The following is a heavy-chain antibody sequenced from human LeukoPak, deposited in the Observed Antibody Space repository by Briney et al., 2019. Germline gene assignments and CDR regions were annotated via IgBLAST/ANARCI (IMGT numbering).Heavy chain of an antibody. J-gene: IGHJ3*02. V-gene: IGHV3-21*01. CDR2: ISSSSSYI. CDR3: ARDRDDAFDI. CDR1: GFIFSSYT. Sequence: GGSLRLSCAASGFIFSSYTMNWVRQAPGKGLEWVSSISSSSSYIYYADSVKGRFTISRDNAKNSLYLQMNSLRAEDTAVYYCARDRDDAFDIWGQGTMVTVSS.